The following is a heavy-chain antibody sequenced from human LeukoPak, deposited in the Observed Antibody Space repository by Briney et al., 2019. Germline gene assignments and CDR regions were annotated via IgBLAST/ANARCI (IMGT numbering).Heavy chain of an antibody. D-gene: IGHD6-13*01. Sequence: GGSLRLSCAASGFTFSNAWMNWVRQAPGKGLEWVGRIKSKPDGGTTDYAAPVKGRFTISRDDSKNTLYLQMNSLKTEDTAVYYCTTRPRIAAADTYYYYYYGMDVWGQGTTITVSS. CDR3: TTRPRIAAADTYYYYYYGMDV. CDR2: IKSKPDGGTT. V-gene: IGHV3-15*07. J-gene: IGHJ6*02. CDR1: GFTFSNAW.